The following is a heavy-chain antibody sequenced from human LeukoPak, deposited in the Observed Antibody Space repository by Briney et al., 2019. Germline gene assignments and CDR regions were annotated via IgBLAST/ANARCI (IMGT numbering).Heavy chain of an antibody. CDR2: ISSSSSTI. V-gene: IGHV3-48*01. D-gene: IGHD5-24*01. Sequence: GGSLRLSCAASGFTFSSYSMNWVRQAPGKGLEWVSYISSSSSTIYYADSVKGRFTISRDNAKNSLYLQMNSLRAEDTAVYYCARVAAGRDGYNYDYWGQGTLVTVSS. CDR1: GFTFSSYS. J-gene: IGHJ4*02. CDR3: ARVAAGRDGYNYDY.